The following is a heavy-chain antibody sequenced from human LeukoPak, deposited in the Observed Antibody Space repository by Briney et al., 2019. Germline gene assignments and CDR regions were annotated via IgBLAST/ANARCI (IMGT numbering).Heavy chain of an antibody. CDR2: ISAYNGNT. V-gene: IGHV1-18*01. CDR3: ARAPTVVTFGAFDI. J-gene: IGHJ3*02. CDR1: GYTFSSYG. Sequence: ASVKVSCKTSGYTFSSYGVSWVRQAPGQGLEWMGWISAYNGNTDYAQKFQGRVTITADKSTSTAYMELSSLRSEDTAVYYCARAPTVVTFGAFDIWGQGTMVTVSS. D-gene: IGHD4-23*01.